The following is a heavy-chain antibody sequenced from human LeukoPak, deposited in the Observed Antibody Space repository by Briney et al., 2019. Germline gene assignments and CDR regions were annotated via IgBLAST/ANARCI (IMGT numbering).Heavy chain of an antibody. V-gene: IGHV4-59*12. CDR3: ARAGAAVDNWFDP. CDR1: GGSISSYY. D-gene: IGHD6-25*01. Sequence: SETLSLTCTVSGGSISSYYWSWIRQPPGKGLEWIGYIYYSGSTNYNPSLKRRVTISVDTSKNQFPLQLSSVTAADTAVYYCARAGAAVDNWFDPWGQGTLVTVSS. CDR2: IYYSGST. J-gene: IGHJ5*02.